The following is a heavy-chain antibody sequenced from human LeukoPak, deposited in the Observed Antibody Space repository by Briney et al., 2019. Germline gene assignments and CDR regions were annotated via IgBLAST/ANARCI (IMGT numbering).Heavy chain of an antibody. D-gene: IGHD3-22*01. J-gene: IGHJ4*02. CDR1: GGSISGSSYY. CDR2: IYYSGST. V-gene: IGHV4-39*07. Sequence: SETLSLTCTVSGGSISGSSYYWGWIRQPPGKGLEWIGSIYYSGSTYYNPSLKSRVTISVDTSKNQFSLKLSSVTAADTAVYYCARVTYYYDSSGYYPQIYFDYWGQGTLVTVSS. CDR3: ARVTYYYDSSGYYPQIYFDY.